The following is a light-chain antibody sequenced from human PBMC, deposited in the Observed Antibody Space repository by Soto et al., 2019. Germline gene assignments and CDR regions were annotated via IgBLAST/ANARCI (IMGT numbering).Light chain of an antibody. V-gene: IGLV1-44*01. Sequence: QSVLTQPPSASGTPGQRVTISCSGSSSNVGSNTVNWYQQLPATAPKLLIYSNNHRPSGVPHRCSGAKSGTSASLAISGLLSEDEADYYCAAWDDSLNAYVFGTGTKVTVL. CDR2: SNN. J-gene: IGLJ1*01. CDR1: SSNVGSNT. CDR3: AAWDDSLNAYV.